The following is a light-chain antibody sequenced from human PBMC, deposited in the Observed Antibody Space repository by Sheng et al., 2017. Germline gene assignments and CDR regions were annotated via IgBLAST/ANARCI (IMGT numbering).Light chain of an antibody. CDR2: GAS. Sequence: EIVMTQSPATLSVSPGERATLSCRASQSVSSNLAWYQQKPGQAPRLLIYGASTRATGFPARFSGSGSGTEFTLTISSLQSEDFAVYYCQQYSDWPSFGRGTKVEIK. J-gene: IGKJ4*01. CDR3: QQYSDWPS. V-gene: IGKV3-15*01. CDR1: QSVSSN.